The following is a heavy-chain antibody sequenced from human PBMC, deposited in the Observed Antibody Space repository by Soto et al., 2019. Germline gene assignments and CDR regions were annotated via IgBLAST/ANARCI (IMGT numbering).Heavy chain of an antibody. D-gene: IGHD2-15*01. CDR2: ISGSGGST. CDR3: AKGGGCSGVSCHLNWFDP. Sequence: EVQLLESGGGLVQPGGSLRLSCAASGLTFSSYAMNWVRQAPGKGLEWVSGISGSGGSTYYADSVKGRFTISRDNSKSTLYLQMNSLRAEDTAVYYCAKGGGCSGVSCHLNWFDPWGQGTLVTVSS. V-gene: IGHV3-23*01. J-gene: IGHJ5*02. CDR1: GLTFSSYA.